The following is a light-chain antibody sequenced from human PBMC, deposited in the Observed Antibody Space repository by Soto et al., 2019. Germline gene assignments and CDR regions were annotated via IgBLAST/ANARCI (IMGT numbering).Light chain of an antibody. CDR1: SSDVGNYNF. Sequence: QSVLTQPASVSGSPGQSITISCTGTSSDVGNYNFVSWYQQHPGKAPKLMIYEVSKRPSGVSNRFSGSKSGNTASLTISGLQAEDEADYYCCSYAGSSTWVFGGGTKLTVL. J-gene: IGLJ3*02. CDR2: EVS. CDR3: CSYAGSSTWV. V-gene: IGLV2-23*02.